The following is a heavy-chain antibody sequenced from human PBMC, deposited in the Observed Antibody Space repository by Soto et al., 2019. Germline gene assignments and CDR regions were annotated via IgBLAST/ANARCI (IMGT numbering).Heavy chain of an antibody. CDR2: INSDGSTT. CDR1: GFTFSSRW. CDR3: AGHSTYTADY. D-gene: IGHD6-13*01. V-gene: IGHV3-74*01. J-gene: IGHJ4*02. Sequence: EVRLVESGGGLVQPGGSLRLSCATSGFTFSSRWMQWVRQAPGKGLVWVSFINSDGSTTTYADSVKGRFTISRDNAKDTVYLQMSSLRVDDTAVYYCAGHSTYTADYWGQGTLVTVSS.